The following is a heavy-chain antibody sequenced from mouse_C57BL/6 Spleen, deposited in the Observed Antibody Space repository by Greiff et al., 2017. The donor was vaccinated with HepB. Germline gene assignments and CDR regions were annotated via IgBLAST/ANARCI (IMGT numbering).Heavy chain of an antibody. J-gene: IGHJ4*01. Sequence: EVQLQQSGPELVKPGASVKISCKASGYSFTGYYMNWVKQSPEKSLEWIGEINPSTGGTTYNQKFKAKATLTVDKSSSTAYMQLKSLTSEDSAVYYCARYPDYWGQGTSVTVSS. CDR3: ARYPDY. V-gene: IGHV1-42*01. CDR1: GYSFTGYY. CDR2: INPSTGGT.